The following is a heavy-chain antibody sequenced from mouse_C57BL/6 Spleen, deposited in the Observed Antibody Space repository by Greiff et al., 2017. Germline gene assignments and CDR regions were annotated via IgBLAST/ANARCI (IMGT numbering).Heavy chain of an antibody. CDR3: ARRGGLSLRSPFDY. V-gene: IGHV1-19*01. CDR1: GYTFTDYY. D-gene: IGHD1-1*01. J-gene: IGHJ2*01. Sequence: VQLQQSGPVLVKPGASVKMSCKASGYTFTDYYMNWVKQSHGKSLEWIGVINPYNGGTSYNQKFKGKATLTVDKSSSTAYMELNSLTSEDSAVYYCARRGGLSLRSPFDYWGQGTTLTVSS. CDR2: INPYNGGT.